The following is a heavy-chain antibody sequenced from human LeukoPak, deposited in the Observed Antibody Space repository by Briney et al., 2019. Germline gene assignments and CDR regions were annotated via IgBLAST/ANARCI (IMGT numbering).Heavy chain of an antibody. D-gene: IGHD3-3*01. CDR2: INHSGST. J-gene: IGHJ5*02. CDR3: ASFLPYWFDP. CDR1: GGSFSGYY. V-gene: IGHV4-34*01. Sequence: SETLSLTCAVYGGSFSGYYWGSIRQPPGKGLEWIGEINHSGSTNYNPSLKSRVTISVDTSKNQFSLKLSSVTAADTAVYYCASFLPYWFDPWGQGALVTVSS.